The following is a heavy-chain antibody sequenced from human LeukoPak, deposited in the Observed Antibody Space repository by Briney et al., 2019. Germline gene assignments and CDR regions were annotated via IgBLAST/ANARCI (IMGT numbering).Heavy chain of an antibody. V-gene: IGHV3-7*01. CDR1: GFIFSSHW. Sequence: PGGSLRLSCAASGFIFSSHWMSWVRQAPGKGLEWVANINLEGTDKNYVDSVKGRFTISRDNAKNSLYLQMSSLRADDTAMCYCARSGSYFSKWGQGTLVAVSS. D-gene: IGHD1-26*01. CDR3: ARSGSYFSK. J-gene: IGHJ4*02. CDR2: INLEGTDK.